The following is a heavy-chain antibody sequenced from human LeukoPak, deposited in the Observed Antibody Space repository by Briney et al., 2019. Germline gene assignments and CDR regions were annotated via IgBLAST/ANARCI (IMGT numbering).Heavy chain of an antibody. CDR2: IIPIFGTA. D-gene: IGHD3-10*01. V-gene: IGHV1-69*13. CDR1: GGTFSSYA. J-gene: IGHJ6*03. Sequence: RASVKVSCKASGGTFSSYAISWVRQAPGQGLEWMGGIIPIFGTANYAQKFQGRVTITADESTSTAYMELSSLRSEDTAVYYCARGPGTMVRGVTTLRYYYYMDVWGKGTTVTVSS. CDR3: ARGPGTMVRGVTTLRYYYYMDV.